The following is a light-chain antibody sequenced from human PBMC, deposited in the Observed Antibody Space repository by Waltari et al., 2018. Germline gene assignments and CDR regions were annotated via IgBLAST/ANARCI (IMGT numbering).Light chain of an antibody. V-gene: IGKV3-20*01. CDR1: QTFRSNY. J-gene: IGKJ3*01. CDR3: QHYDSRPFT. CDR2: GVS. Sequence: EIVLTQSPGTLSLSPGERATLSCRASQTFRSNYLAWYRQKPGQPPRLLIYGVSTRASGIPDRFSGSGSGTDFTLTISRLEPEDFAVYYCQHYDSRPFTFGPGTKVDLK.